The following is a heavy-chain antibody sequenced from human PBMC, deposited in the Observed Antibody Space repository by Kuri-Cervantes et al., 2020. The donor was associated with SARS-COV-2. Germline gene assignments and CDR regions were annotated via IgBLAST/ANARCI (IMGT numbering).Heavy chain of an antibody. Sequence: SETLSLTCTVSGGSISSYYWSWIRQPPGKGLEWIGYIYYSGSTNYNPSLKSRVTISVDTSKNQFSLKLSSVTTADTAVHYCARSPARVLRFLQDGVWFDPWGQGTLVTVSS. J-gene: IGHJ5*02. CDR3: ARSPARVLRFLQDGVWFDP. D-gene: IGHD3-3*01. CDR1: GGSISSYY. V-gene: IGHV4-59*01. CDR2: IYYSGST.